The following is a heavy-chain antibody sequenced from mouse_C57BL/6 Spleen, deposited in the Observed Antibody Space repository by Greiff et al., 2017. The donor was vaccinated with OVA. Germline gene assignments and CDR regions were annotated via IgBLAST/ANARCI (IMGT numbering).Heavy chain of an antibody. CDR2: IYPGDGDT. CDR3: AFDPWFAY. Sequence: VQLQQSGPELVKPGASVKISCKASGYAFSSSWMNWVKQRPGKGLEWIGRIYPGDGDTNYNGKFKGKATLTADKSSSTAYIQLSSLTSEDSAVYFCAFDPWFAYWGQGTLVTVSA. V-gene: IGHV1-82*01. J-gene: IGHJ3*01. CDR1: GYAFSSSW.